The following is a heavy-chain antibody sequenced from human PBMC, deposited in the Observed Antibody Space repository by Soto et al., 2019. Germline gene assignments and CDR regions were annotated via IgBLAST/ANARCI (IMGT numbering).Heavy chain of an antibody. CDR3: AKAHYGTEIDY. V-gene: IGHV3-7*01. CDR1: GFTFSSYW. CDR2: IKQDGSEK. Sequence: EVQLVESGGGLVQPGGSLRLSCAASGFTFSSYWMSWVRQAPGKGLEWVANIKQDGSEKYYVDSVKGRFTISRDNAKNLLDLQINSLRAEDTAVYYRAKAHYGTEIDYGGQGTLVTVSS. D-gene: IGHD4-17*01. J-gene: IGHJ4*02.